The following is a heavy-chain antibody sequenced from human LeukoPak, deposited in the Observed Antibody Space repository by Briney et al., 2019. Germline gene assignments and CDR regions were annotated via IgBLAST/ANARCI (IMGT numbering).Heavy chain of an antibody. Sequence: GASVKVSCKASGYIFTSYAINWVRPAPGQGLEWMGWINTNTGNAAYAQGLTGRSVFSLDTSVSTAYLEISSLKAEDTAVYYCARPMGRYYYYGMDVWGQGTTVTVS. CDR1: GYIFTSYA. CDR3: ARPMGRYYYYGMDV. V-gene: IGHV7-4-1*02. J-gene: IGHJ6*02. CDR2: INTNTGNA. D-gene: IGHD3-16*01.